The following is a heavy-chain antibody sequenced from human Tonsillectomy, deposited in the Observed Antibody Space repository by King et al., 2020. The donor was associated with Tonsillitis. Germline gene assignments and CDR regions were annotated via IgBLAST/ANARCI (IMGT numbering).Heavy chain of an antibody. CDR2: FYYSGST. CDR1: GGSISSSSYY. J-gene: IGHJ4*02. D-gene: IGHD3-22*01. V-gene: IGHV4-39*01. Sequence: QLQESGPGLVKPSETLSLTCTVSGGSISSSSYYWGWIRQPPGKGLEWIGSFYYSGSTYYNPSLKSRVTISVDTSKNQFSLKLSSVTAADTAVYYCARQGYYYDSSGYYYAGGGYWGQGTLVTVSS. CDR3: ARQGYYYDSSGYYYAGGGY.